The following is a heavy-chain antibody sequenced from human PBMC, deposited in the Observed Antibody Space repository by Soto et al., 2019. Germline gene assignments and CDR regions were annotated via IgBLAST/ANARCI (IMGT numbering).Heavy chain of an antibody. CDR3: VRERAAYWFDP. J-gene: IGHJ5*02. Sequence: WGSLRLSCEVSGITVSSSYMSWFRQAPGKGLEWVAVIYGGGDTYYADSVKGRFTISRDNFNNTLYLQMSRLRVEDTARYFCVRERAAYWFDPWGQGTLVTVSS. V-gene: IGHV3-53*01. CDR1: GITVSSSY. CDR2: IYGGGDT.